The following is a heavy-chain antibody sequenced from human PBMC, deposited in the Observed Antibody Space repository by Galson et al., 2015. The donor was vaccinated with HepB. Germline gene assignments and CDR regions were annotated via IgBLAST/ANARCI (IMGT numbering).Heavy chain of an antibody. CDR1: GFTFSDHY. V-gene: IGHV3-72*01. CDR2: TRNKARSYTT. Sequence: SLRLSCAVSGFTFSDHYMDWVRQAPGKGLEWVGRTRNKARSYTTEYAASVIGRFTISRDDSEKSLYLQMNSLKTEDTAVYYCTTVTASITSGYYGIDVWGRVTTGTVSS. D-gene: IGHD2-21*02. J-gene: IGHJ6*02. CDR3: TTVTASITSGYYGIDV.